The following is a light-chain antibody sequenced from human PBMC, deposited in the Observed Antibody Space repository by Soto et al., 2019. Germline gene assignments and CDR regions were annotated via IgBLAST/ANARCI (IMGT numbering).Light chain of an antibody. CDR3: QQYFSAPFT. CDR2: WAS. J-gene: IGKJ2*01. CDR1: GTLLYSSNNKNY. V-gene: IGKV4-1*01. Sequence: DTVMTQSPDSLAVSLGERATINCKSSGTLLYSSNNKNYVSWYQQKPGQPPKLLIYWASTRESGVPDRFSGSGSGTDCTLTINSLQTEDVAVYSCQQYFSAPFTFGQGTTLAI.